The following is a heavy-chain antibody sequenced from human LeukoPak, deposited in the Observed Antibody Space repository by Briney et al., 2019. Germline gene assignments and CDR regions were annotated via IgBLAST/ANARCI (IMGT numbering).Heavy chain of an antibody. V-gene: IGHV3-21*01. CDR3: ARDLTLAVADY. CDR2: ISSSSSYI. D-gene: IGHD6-19*01. CDR1: GFTFSSYS. J-gene: IGHJ4*02. Sequence: GGSLRLSCAASGFTFSSYSMNWVRQAPGKGLEWVSSISSSSSYIYYADSVKGRFTISRDNAKNSLYLQMNSLRAEDTAVYYCARDLTLAVADYWGQGTLVTVSS.